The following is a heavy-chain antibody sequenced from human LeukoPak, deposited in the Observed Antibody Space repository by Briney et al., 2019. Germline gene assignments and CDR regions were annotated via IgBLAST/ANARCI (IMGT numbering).Heavy chain of an antibody. Sequence: GGSLRLSCAASGFTFSSYAMHWVREAPGKGLEWVAVISYDGSNKYYADSVKGRFTISRDNSKNTLYLQMNSLRAEDTAVYYCAREFGAIFGVRAFDIWGQGTMVTVSS. CDR3: AREFGAIFGVRAFDI. J-gene: IGHJ3*02. CDR2: ISYDGSNK. V-gene: IGHV3-30-3*01. CDR1: GFTFSSYA. D-gene: IGHD3-3*01.